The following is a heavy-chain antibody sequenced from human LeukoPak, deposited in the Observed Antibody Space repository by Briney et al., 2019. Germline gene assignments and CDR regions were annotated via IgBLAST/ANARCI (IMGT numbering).Heavy chain of an antibody. V-gene: IGHV3-53*01. J-gene: IGHJ4*02. CDR3: ARALTTLTYEGY. D-gene: IGHD1-1*01. CDR2: IYSGGST. CDR1: GFTVSSNY. Sequence: GGSLRLSCAASGFTVSSNYMSWVRQAPGKGLEWVSVIYSGGSTYYADSVKGRFTISRDNSKNTLYLQMNSLRAEDTAVYYCARALTTLTYEGYWGQGTLVTVSS.